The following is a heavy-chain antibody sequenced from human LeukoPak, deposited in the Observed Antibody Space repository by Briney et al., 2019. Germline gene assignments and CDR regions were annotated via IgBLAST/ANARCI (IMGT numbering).Heavy chain of an antibody. CDR3: ARTPNPIHYYGSGSSQYYYYMDV. J-gene: IGHJ6*03. CDR2: IYTSGST. D-gene: IGHD3-10*01. Sequence: SETLSLTCTVSGGSISSYYWSWIRQPAGKGLEWIGRIYTSGSTNYNPSLKSRVTISVDTSKNQFSLKLSSVTAADTAVYYCARTPNPIHYYGSGSSQYYYYMDVWGKGTAVTVSS. V-gene: IGHV4-4*07. CDR1: GGSISSYY.